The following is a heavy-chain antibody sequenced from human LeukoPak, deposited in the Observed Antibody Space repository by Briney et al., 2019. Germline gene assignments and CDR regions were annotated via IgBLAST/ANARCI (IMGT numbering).Heavy chain of an antibody. CDR3: ARVQLERSGEPFDY. CDR2: ISSYNGNT. Sequence: ASVKVSCKASGYTFSSDGISWVRQAPGQGLEWMGWISSYNGNTKYAEKLQGRVTMTTDTSTSTAYMELRSLRSDDTAVYYCARVQLERSGEPFDYWGQGTLVTVSS. CDR1: GYTFSSDG. J-gene: IGHJ4*02. V-gene: IGHV1-18*01. D-gene: IGHD1-1*01.